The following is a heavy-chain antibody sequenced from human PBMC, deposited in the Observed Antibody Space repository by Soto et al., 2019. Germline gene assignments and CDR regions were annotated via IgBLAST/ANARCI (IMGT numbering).Heavy chain of an antibody. CDR2: IRWNSGSI. CDR3: AKDGYCSGGSCPPLYYYYGMDV. CDR1: GFTFDDYA. V-gene: IGHV3-9*01. D-gene: IGHD2-15*01. Sequence: EVQLVESGGGLVQPGRSLRLSCAASGFTFDDYAMHWVRQAPGKGLEWVAGIRWNSGSIGYADSVKGRFTISRDNAKNSLYLQMNSLRAEDTAMYYCAKDGYCSGGSCPPLYYYYGMDVWGQGTTVTVSS. J-gene: IGHJ6*02.